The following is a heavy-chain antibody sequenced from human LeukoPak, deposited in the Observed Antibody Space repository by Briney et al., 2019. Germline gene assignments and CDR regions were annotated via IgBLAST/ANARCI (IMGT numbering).Heavy chain of an antibody. V-gene: IGHV3-64*01. CDR3: ATCSGGSCYEGYFDY. CDR2: ISSNGGST. CDR1: GFTFSSYA. J-gene: IGHJ4*02. D-gene: IGHD2-15*01. Sequence: SGGSLRLSCAAYGFTFSSYAMHWVRQAPGKGLEYVSAISSNGGSTYYANSVKGRFTISRDNSKNTLYLQMGSLRAEDMAVYYCATCSGGSCYEGYFDYWGQRTLVTVSS.